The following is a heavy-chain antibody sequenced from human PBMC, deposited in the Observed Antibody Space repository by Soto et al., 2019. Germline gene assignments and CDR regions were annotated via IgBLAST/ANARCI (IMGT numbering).Heavy chain of an antibody. Sequence: KISCKGSGYSFTSYGISWVRQAPGQGLEWMGWISAYNGNTNYAQKLQGRVTMTTDTSTSTAYMELRSLRSDDTAVYYCARPGGPYYYDSSGYYSLVYWGQGTLVTVSS. V-gene: IGHV1-18*01. CDR1: GYSFTSYG. CDR3: ARPGGPYYYDSSGYYSLVY. D-gene: IGHD3-22*01. J-gene: IGHJ4*02. CDR2: ISAYNGNT.